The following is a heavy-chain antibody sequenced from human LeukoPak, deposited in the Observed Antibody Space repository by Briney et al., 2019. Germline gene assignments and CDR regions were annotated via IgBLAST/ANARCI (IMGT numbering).Heavy chain of an antibody. D-gene: IGHD2-15*01. V-gene: IGHV4-4*07. Sequence: SETLSLTCTVSGGSISSYYWSWIRQPAGKGLEWIGRTYTSGSTNYNPSLKSRFTMSVDTSKNQFSLKLSSVTAADTAVYYCWRAQCSGGSCLRDYFDYWGQGTLVTVSS. J-gene: IGHJ4*02. CDR3: WRAQCSGGSCLRDYFDY. CDR1: GGSISSYY. CDR2: TYTSGST.